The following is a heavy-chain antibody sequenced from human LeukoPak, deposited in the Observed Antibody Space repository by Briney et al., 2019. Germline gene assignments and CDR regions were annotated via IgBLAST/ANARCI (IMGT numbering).Heavy chain of an antibody. J-gene: IGHJ5*02. Sequence: SETLSLTCAVYGGSFSGYYWSWIRQPPGKGLEWIGEINHSGSTNYDPSLKSRVTISVDTSKNQFSLKLSSVTAADTAVYHCARGVGATTLPGYNWFDPWGQGTLVTASS. V-gene: IGHV4-34*01. CDR3: ARGVGATTLPGYNWFDP. CDR1: GGSFSGYY. CDR2: INHSGST. D-gene: IGHD1-26*01.